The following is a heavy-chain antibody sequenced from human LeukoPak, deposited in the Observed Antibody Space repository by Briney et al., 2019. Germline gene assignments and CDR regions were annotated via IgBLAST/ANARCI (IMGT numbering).Heavy chain of an antibody. D-gene: IGHD3-22*01. J-gene: IGHJ1*01. CDR2: IKSDGST. CDR1: AYTFSSYW. CDR3: ARAPSEIGGYYPEYFRH. Sequence: GGSLRLSCPASAYTFSSYWMHWVRQAPGKGLVWVSRIKSDGSTNYADSVKGRFTISRDNAKNTVSLQMNSLRAEHTGVYYCARAPSEIGGYYPEYFRHWGQGTLVTVSS. V-gene: IGHV3-74*01.